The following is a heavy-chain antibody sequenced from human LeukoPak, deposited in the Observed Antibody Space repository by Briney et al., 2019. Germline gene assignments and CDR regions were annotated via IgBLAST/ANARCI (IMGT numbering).Heavy chain of an antibody. D-gene: IGHD3-22*01. CDR1: GFTFTSSA. CDR3: AAPSSSGDAFDI. Sequence: ASVKVSCKASGFTFTSSAMQWVRQARGQRLEWIGWIVVGSGNTNYAQKFQERVTITRDMSTSTAYMELSSLRSEDTAVYYCAAPSSSGDAFDIWGQGTLVTVSS. CDR2: IVVGSGNT. J-gene: IGHJ3*02. V-gene: IGHV1-58*02.